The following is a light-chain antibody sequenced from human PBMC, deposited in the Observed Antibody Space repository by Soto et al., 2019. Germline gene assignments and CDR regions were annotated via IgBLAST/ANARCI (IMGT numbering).Light chain of an antibody. CDR1: SSNIGAGYD. J-gene: IGLJ1*01. Sequence: QSALTQPPSVSGAPGQRVTISCTGSSSNIGAGYDVHWYQQLPGTAPKLLIYGNSNRPSGVPDRFSGSKSGTSASLAITGLQAEDEADNYCQSYDSSLSALWAFGPGTKVTVL. CDR3: QSYDSSLSALWA. V-gene: IGLV1-40*01. CDR2: GNS.